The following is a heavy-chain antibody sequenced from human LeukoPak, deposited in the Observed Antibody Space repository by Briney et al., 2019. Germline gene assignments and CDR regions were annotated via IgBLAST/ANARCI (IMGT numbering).Heavy chain of an antibody. J-gene: IGHJ1*01. CDR3: ATYSSLNRREFQF. CDR2: ISSSSSYI. CDR1: GFTFSSYS. V-gene: IGHV3-21*01. Sequence: PGGSLRLSCAASGFTFSSYSMNWVRQAPGKGLEWVSSISSSSSYIYYADSVKGRFTISRDNAKNSLYLQMNSLRAEDTAVYYCATYSSLNRREFQFWGQGTLLTVSS. D-gene: IGHD3-22*01.